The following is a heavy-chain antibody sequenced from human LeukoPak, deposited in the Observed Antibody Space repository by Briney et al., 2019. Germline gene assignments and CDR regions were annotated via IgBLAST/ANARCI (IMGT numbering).Heavy chain of an antibody. CDR1: GGSFSGYY. V-gene: IGHV4-34*01. CDR2: INHSGST. J-gene: IGHJ4*02. Sequence: SETLSLTCAVYGGSFSGYYWSWIRQPPGKGLEWIGEINHSGSTNYNPPLKSRVTISVDTSKNQFSLKLSSVTAADTAVYYCAREDLGRDIDYWGQGTLVTVSS. D-gene: IGHD2-15*01. CDR3: AREDLGRDIDY.